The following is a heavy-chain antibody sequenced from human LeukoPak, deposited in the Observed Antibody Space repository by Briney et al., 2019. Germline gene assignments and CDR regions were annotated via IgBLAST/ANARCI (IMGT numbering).Heavy chain of an antibody. J-gene: IGHJ6*02. V-gene: IGHV3-15*01. CDR1: GFTFSNAW. D-gene: IGHD2-15*01. Sequence: GGSLRLSCAASGFTFSNAWMSWVRQAAGKGLEWVGRIKSKTDGGTTAYAAPVKGRFTISRDDPKNTRYLQMNSLKTEDTAVYYCGVVAATQGDYYYYGMYVWGQGNTVTVSS. CDR2: IKSKTDGGTT. CDR3: GVVAATQGDYYYYGMYV.